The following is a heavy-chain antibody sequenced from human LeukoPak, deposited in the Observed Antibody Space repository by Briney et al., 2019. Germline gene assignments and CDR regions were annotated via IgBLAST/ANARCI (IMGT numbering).Heavy chain of an antibody. V-gene: IGHV3-48*03. Sequence: GGSLRLSCAASGFTFSSYEMNWVRQAPGKGLEWVSYISSSGSTIYYADSVKGRFTISRDNAKNSLYLQMNSLRAEDTAVYYCARDHGILTGYQGFDYWGQGTLVTVSS. CDR2: ISSSGSTI. J-gene: IGHJ4*02. CDR3: ARDHGILTGYQGFDY. D-gene: IGHD3-9*01. CDR1: GFTFSSYE.